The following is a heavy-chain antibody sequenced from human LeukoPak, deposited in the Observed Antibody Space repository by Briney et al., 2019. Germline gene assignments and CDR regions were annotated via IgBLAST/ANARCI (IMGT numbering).Heavy chain of an antibody. V-gene: IGHV4-39*01. J-gene: IGHJ3*02. Sequence: SETLSLTCTVSGGSISSSSYYWGWIRQPPGKGLEWIGSIYYSGSTYYNPSLKSRVTISVDTPKNQFSLKLSSVTAADTAVYYCARHAPLDIVVVPAAMEYAFDIWGQGTMVTVSS. CDR1: GGSISSSSYY. CDR2: IYYSGST. D-gene: IGHD2-2*01. CDR3: ARHAPLDIVVVPAAMEYAFDI.